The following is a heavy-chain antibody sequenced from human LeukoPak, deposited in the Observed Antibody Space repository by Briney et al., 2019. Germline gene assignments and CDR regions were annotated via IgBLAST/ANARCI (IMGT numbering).Heavy chain of an antibody. Sequence: GGSLRLSCAASGLTVSSNYMSWVRQAPGKGLEWVSVIYSSGSTYYEDSVKGRFTISRDNSKNTVYLQMNSLRAEDTAVYYCARGVQLVRIDYFDYWGQGTLVTVSS. V-gene: IGHV3-53*01. CDR3: ARGVQLVRIDYFDY. J-gene: IGHJ4*02. CDR1: GLTVSSNY. D-gene: IGHD6-13*01. CDR2: IYSSGST.